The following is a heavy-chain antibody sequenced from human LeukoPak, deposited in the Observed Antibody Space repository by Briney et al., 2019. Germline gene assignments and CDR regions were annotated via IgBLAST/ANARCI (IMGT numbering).Heavy chain of an antibody. V-gene: IGHV3-7*04. CDR2: IGEDGSEK. J-gene: IGHJ5*02. CDR1: GFTLSNYW. CDR3: ARGGQRWLDP. D-gene: IGHD2-2*01. Sequence: GGSLRLSCATSGFTLSNYWMTWVRQAPGKGLEWVANIGEDGSEKYYVESVKGRFTISRDNAKNSVDLQMNSLRGEDTAVHYCARGGQRWLDPWGQGTPVTVAS.